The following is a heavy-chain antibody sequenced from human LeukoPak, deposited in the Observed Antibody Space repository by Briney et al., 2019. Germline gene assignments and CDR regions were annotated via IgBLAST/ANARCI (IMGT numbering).Heavy chain of an antibody. CDR3: ARGQYGSGSYYNDGRFDP. J-gene: IGHJ5*02. D-gene: IGHD3-10*01. Sequence: KSSETLSLTCTVSGGSISSYYWSWIRQPPGKGLEWIGYIYYSGGTNYNPSLKSRVTISVDTSKNQFSLKLSSVTAADTAVYYCARGQYGSGSYYNDGRFDPWGQGTLVTVSS. CDR2: IYYSGGT. V-gene: IGHV4-59*01. CDR1: GGSISSYY.